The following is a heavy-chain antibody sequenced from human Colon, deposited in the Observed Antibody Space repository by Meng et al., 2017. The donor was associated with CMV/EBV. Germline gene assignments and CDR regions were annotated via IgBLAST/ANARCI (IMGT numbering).Heavy chain of an antibody. Sequence: GESLKISCVASGFTFTNYVMRWVRQSPGKGLEWVSVVSYTGNNTFYADSLKGRFTISRDNSKNTLYLQMNGLRAEDTAVYYCAKRYCATPSCFPRSFDYWGQGTLVTVSS. CDR2: VSYTGNNT. D-gene: IGHD2-2*01. J-gene: IGHJ4*02. V-gene: IGHV3-23*01. CDR3: AKRYCATPSCFPRSFDY. CDR1: GFTFTNYV.